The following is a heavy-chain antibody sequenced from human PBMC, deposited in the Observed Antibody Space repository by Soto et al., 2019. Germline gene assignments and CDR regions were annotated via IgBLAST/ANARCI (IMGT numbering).Heavy chain of an antibody. CDR2: IYYGGST. CDR1: GGSISSHNYN. Sequence: SETLSLTCTVSGGSISSHNYNWGWIRQPPGEGLEWIGSIYYGGSTYYSPSLKSRVTISEDTSKSQFSLKLTSVTAADTAVYFCARHVFISVVRGTTVTFGYYTGMDVWGPGTTVTVSS. D-gene: IGHD3-10*01. CDR3: ARHVFISVVRGTTVTFGYYTGMDV. V-gene: IGHV4-39*01. J-gene: IGHJ6*02.